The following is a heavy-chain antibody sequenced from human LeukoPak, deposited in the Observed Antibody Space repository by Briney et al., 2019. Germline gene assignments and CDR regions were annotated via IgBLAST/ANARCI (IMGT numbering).Heavy chain of an antibody. Sequence: PGGSLRLSCAASGFTVSSNYMTWVRQAPGKGLEWVSLIYSGGATYYADSVKGRFTISRDNSMNTLYLQMNSLRAEDTAVYYCARDATAQQLIHYFDYWGQGTLVTVSS. CDR3: ARDATAQQLIHYFDY. D-gene: IGHD6-13*01. J-gene: IGHJ4*02. CDR1: GFTVSSNY. V-gene: IGHV3-53*01. CDR2: IYSGGAT.